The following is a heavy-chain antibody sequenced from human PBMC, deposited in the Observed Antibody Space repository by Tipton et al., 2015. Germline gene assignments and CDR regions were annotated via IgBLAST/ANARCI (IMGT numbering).Heavy chain of an antibody. D-gene: IGHD6-13*01. CDR3: ARSESSWYGMDV. J-gene: IGHJ6*02. Sequence: QLVQSGAEVKRPGSSVKVSCKASGGTFSNYGINWVRQAPGQRLEWMGWINAGNGNTRYSQKFQGRVTITRDTSASTAYMELSSLRSEDTAVYYCARSESSWYGMDVWGQGTTVTVSS. V-gene: IGHV1-3*01. CDR2: INAGNGNT. CDR1: GGTFSNYG.